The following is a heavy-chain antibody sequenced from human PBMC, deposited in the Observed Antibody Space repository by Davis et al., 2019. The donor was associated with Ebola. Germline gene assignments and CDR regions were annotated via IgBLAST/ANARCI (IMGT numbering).Heavy chain of an antibody. CDR1: GFTFSNFW. Sequence: GESLKISCAASGFTFSNFWMSWVRQVSGKGLEWVANIRQDGSEKNYVDSVKGRFTISRDNAKNSLYLQMNSLRAEDTAVYYCARDRGWLAHDYWGRGTLVTVSS. CDR2: IRQDGSEK. CDR3: ARDRGWLAHDY. D-gene: IGHD3-22*01. J-gene: IGHJ4*02. V-gene: IGHV3-7*01.